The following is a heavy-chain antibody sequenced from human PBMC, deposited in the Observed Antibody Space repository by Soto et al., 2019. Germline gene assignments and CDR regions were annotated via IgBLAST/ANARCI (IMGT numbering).Heavy chain of an antibody. Sequence: EVQLVKSGGGLVQPGGSLKLSCAASGFTFSGSAMHWVRQASGKGLEWVGRIRSKANSYATAYAASVKGRFTISRDDSKNTAYLQMNSLKTEDTAVYYCTRPRDYVEDWFDPWGQGTLVTVSS. CDR1: GFTFSGSA. J-gene: IGHJ5*02. V-gene: IGHV3-73*02. D-gene: IGHD4-17*01. CDR2: IRSKANSYAT. CDR3: TRPRDYVEDWFDP.